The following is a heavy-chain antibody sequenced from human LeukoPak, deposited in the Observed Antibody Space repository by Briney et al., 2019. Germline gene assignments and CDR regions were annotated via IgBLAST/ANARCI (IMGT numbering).Heavy chain of an antibody. CDR1: GGSISSYY. D-gene: IGHD3-22*01. CDR2: IYDRGST. Sequence: SETLSLTCTVPGGSISSYYWSWIRQPPGKGLEWIGYIYDRGSTNYNPPLKSRVTISVDTSKNQFSLKLSSVTAADTAVYYCARDSSGYYYGAFDIWGQGTMVTVSS. CDR3: ARDSSGYYYGAFDI. J-gene: IGHJ3*02. V-gene: IGHV4-59*01.